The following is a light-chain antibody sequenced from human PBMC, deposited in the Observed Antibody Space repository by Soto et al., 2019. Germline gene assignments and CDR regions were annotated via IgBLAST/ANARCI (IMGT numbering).Light chain of an antibody. CDR1: SGHSSYA. CDR3: QTWDTGIGV. Sequence: QPVLTQSPSASASLGASVKLTCTLSSGHSSYAIAWHQQQPEKGPRYLIKLNSDGSHTKGDGIPDRFSGSSSGAERYLTISSLQSEDEADYYCQTWDTGIGVFGGGTKLTVL. CDR2: LNSDGSH. J-gene: IGLJ3*02. V-gene: IGLV4-69*01.